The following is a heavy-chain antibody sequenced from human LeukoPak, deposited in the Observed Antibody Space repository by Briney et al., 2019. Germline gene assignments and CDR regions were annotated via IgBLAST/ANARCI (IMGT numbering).Heavy chain of an antibody. CDR3: TRSFRLELDNSGYYYY. V-gene: IGHV3-48*01. CDR1: GFTFSSYS. D-gene: IGHD3-22*01. CDR2: ISSSSSTI. J-gene: IGHJ4*02. Sequence: GGSLRLSCAASGFTFSSYSMNWVRQAPGKGLEWVSYISSSSSTIYYADSVKGRFTISRDNAKNSLYLQMNSLRAEDTAVYYCTRSFRLELDNSGYYYYWGQGTLVTVSS.